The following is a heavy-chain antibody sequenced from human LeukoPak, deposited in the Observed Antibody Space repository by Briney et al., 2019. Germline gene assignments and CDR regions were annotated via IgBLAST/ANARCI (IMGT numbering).Heavy chain of an antibody. CDR3: ARAKTCGGDCYHFDY. CDR1: GFTVSSNY. Sequence: GGSLRFSCAASGFTVSSNYMSWVRQAPGKGLEWVSVIYSGGNTYYADSVKGRFTISRDNAKNSLYLQMNSLRAEDTAVYYCARAKTCGGDCYHFDYWGQGTLVTVSS. J-gene: IGHJ4*02. V-gene: IGHV3-53*01. D-gene: IGHD2-21*02. CDR2: IYSGGNT.